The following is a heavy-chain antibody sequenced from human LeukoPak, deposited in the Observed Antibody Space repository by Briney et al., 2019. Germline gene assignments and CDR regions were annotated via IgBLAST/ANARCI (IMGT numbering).Heavy chain of an antibody. D-gene: IGHD6-6*01. CDR2: IYPDDSDT. J-gene: IGHJ4*02. Sequence: GESLKISCKGSGYDFTSRWIAWVRQMPGKGLEWMGIIYPDDSDTRYSPSFQGQVTISADKSITTAYLQWSSLKASDAAMYYCARQTGSIYSGSTRFFDYWGQGTLVTVSS. V-gene: IGHV5-51*01. CDR3: ARQTGSIYSGSTRFFDY. CDR1: GYDFTSRW.